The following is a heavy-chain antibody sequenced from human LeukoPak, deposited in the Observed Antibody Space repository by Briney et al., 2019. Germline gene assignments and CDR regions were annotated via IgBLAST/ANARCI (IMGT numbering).Heavy chain of an antibody. D-gene: IGHD2-8*01. J-gene: IGHJ4*02. CDR2: ISGSGFST. Sequence: PGGSLRLSCAASGFTFSNYAMGWVRQAPGKGLEWVSLISGSGFSTYYADSVKGRSTISRGNSKNTLYLQMNSLRAEDTAVYYCAKAPRGYEWFLDYWGQGTLVTVSS. CDR1: GFTFSNYA. V-gene: IGHV3-23*01. CDR3: AKAPRGYEWFLDY.